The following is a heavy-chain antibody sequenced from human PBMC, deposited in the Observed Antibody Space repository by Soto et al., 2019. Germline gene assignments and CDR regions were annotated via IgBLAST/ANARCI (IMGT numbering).Heavy chain of an antibody. CDR1: GYTFTSYY. CDR3: ARDRGEYYYDSSGYYYPRH. J-gene: IGHJ4*02. V-gene: IGHV1-46*01. CDR2: INPSGGST. Sequence: QVQLVQSGAEVKKPGASVKVSCKASGYTFTSYYMHWVRQAPGQGLEWMGIINPSGGSTSYAQKFQGRVTMTRDTSTSTVYMELSSLRSEDTAVYYCARDRGEYYYDSSGYYYPRHWGQGTLVNVSS. D-gene: IGHD3-22*01.